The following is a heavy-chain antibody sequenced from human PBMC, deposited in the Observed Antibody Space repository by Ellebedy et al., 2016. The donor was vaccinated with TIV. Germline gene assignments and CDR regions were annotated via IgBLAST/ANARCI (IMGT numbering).Heavy chain of an antibody. D-gene: IGHD2-15*01. V-gene: IGHV4-34*01. CDR1: GGSFSGYY. CDR2: INHSGST. J-gene: IGHJ6*02. Sequence: SETLSLTCAVYGGSFSGYYWSWIRQPPGKGLEWIGEINHSGSTNYNPSLKSRVTISVDKSKNQFSLKLSSVTAADTAVYYCARDCSSGGSCYVGSPGYYYGMDVWGQGTTVTVFS. CDR3: ARDCSSGGSCYVGSPGYYYGMDV.